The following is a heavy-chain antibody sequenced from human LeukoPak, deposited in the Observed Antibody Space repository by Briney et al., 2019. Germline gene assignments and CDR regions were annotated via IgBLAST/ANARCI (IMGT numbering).Heavy chain of an antibody. D-gene: IGHD3-16*01. CDR1: GYLISSGYY. CDR2: INHRGGT. CDR3: ARQSLTRGSYGADY. Sequence: SSETLSLTCTVSGYLISSGYYWGWIRQSPGRGLEWIASINHRGGTSYNPSFKSRVTISVDTSKNQFSLKLSSVTAADTAVYYCARQSLTRGSYGADYWGQGTLVTVSS. V-gene: IGHV4-38-2*02. J-gene: IGHJ4*02.